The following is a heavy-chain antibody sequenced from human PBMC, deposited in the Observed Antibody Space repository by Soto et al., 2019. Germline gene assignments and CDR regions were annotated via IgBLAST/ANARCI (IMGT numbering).Heavy chain of an antibody. CDR1: GYTFTSYA. J-gene: IGHJ5*02. V-gene: IGHV7-4-1*01. Sequence: EASVKVSCKASGYTFTSYAMNWVRQAPGQGLEWMGWINTNTGNPTYAQGFTGRFVFSLDTSVSTAYLQICSLKAEDTAVYYCAREYYDILTGSNWFDPWGQGTLVTVSS. CDR3: AREYYDILTGSNWFDP. D-gene: IGHD3-9*01. CDR2: INTNTGNP.